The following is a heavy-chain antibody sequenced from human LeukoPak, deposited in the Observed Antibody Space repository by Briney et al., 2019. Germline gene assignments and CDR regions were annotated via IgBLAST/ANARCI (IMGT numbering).Heavy chain of an antibody. CDR2: INHSGGT. Sequence: SETLSLTCALYGGSFSDYHWTWIRQPPEKGLEWIGEINHSGGTDYNPSLRSRLTISVDTSKKQFSLQLSSVTAADTGVYYCARVSDIMISFGGGISYFDYWGQGSLVTVSS. J-gene: IGHJ4*02. D-gene: IGHD3-16*02. V-gene: IGHV4-34*01. CDR1: GGSFSDYH. CDR3: ARVSDIMISFGGGISYFDY.